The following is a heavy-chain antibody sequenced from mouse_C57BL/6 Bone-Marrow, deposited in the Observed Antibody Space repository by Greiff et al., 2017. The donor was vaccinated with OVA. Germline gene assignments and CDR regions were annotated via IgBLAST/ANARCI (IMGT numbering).Heavy chain of an antibody. CDR1: GYTFTSYW. Sequence: QVQLQQPGAELVKPGASVKLSCKASGYTFTSYWMHWVKQRPGQGLEWIGMIHPNSGSTNYNEKFKSKATLTVDKSSSTAYMQLSSLTSEDSAVYYFARSPYYYGSSSDYWGQGTTLTVSS. CDR3: ARSPYYYGSSSDY. V-gene: IGHV1-64*01. CDR2: IHPNSGST. J-gene: IGHJ2*01. D-gene: IGHD1-1*01.